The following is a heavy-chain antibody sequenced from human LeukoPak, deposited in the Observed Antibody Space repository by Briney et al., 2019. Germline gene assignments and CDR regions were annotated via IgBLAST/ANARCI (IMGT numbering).Heavy chain of an antibody. Sequence: PGGSLILSCAASGFTLSSYAMSWVRQAPGKGLEWVSAISGSGGSTYYADSVKGRFTISRDNSKNTLYLQMNSLRAEDTAVYYCAKDTYYDFWSGYYNPGAFDIWGQGTMVTVSS. CDR1: GFTLSSYA. J-gene: IGHJ3*02. D-gene: IGHD3-3*01. CDR3: AKDTYYDFWSGYYNPGAFDI. V-gene: IGHV3-23*01. CDR2: ISGSGGST.